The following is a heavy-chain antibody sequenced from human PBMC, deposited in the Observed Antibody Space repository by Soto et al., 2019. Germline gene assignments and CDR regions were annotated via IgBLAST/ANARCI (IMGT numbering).Heavy chain of an antibody. V-gene: IGHV1-69*01. Sequence: QMQLVQSGAEVKKPGSSVKVSCKASGGTVSSYAFNWVRQAPGQGLEWMGGINAIYGTTNFAQQFQGRVTITADESTSTVYMELSSLRSEDTAIYYCARAGRHSNHGGGRYYFYYGIDLWGQGTTVTVSS. CDR2: INAIYGTT. CDR1: GGTVSSYA. J-gene: IGHJ6*02. D-gene: IGHD3-22*01. CDR3: ARAGRHSNHGGGRYYFYYGIDL.